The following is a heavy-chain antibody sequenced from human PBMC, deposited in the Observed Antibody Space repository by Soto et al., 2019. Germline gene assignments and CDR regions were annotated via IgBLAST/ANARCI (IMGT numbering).Heavy chain of an antibody. J-gene: IGHJ4*02. CDR3: GRVKGAYPFDY. V-gene: IGHV3-11*01. CDR2: ISKSGGTT. Sequence: GGSLRLSCAPSGFTFSDYYMSWIRQAPGKGPEWVSYISKSGGTTQYADSVKGRFTISRDNAKKSLFLQMNSLRAEDTAVYYWGRVKGAYPFDYGGRETQVTVSS. CDR1: GFTFSDYY.